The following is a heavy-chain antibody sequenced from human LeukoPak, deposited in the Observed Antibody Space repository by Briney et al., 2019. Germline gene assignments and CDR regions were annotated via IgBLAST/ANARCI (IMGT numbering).Heavy chain of an antibody. V-gene: IGHV3-21*01. CDR1: GFTFSTYS. CDR2: ISSGSSYT. CDR3: ARALSGSYYDYFDY. D-gene: IGHD1-26*01. J-gene: IGHJ4*02. Sequence: GGSLGLSCAASGFTFSTYSMNWVRQAPGKGLEWVSCISSGSSYTYYVDSVKGRFTISRDNAKNSLYLQMNSLRAEDTAVYYCARALSGSYYDYFDYWGQGTLVTASS.